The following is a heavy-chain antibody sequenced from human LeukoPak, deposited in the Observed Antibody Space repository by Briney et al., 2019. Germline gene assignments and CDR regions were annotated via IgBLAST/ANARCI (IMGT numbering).Heavy chain of an antibody. Sequence: AGSLRLSCAASGFSFSSHEMNWVRQAPGMGLDWLSYISNSGSTIYYADSVKGRFTVSRDNARDAPYLRMNSLRAEDTAVYYCARSGYNFDKFDYWGPGALVTVSS. CDR1: GFSFSSHE. CDR3: ARSGYNFDKFDY. J-gene: IGHJ4*02. V-gene: IGHV3-48*03. D-gene: IGHD3-22*01. CDR2: ISNSGSTI.